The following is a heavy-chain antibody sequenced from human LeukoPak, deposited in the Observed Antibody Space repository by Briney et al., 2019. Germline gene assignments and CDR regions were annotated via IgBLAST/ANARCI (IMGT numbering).Heavy chain of an antibody. CDR2: IYWDDDK. CDR3: AHSPDFWSGYSKGGGFDY. D-gene: IGHD3-3*01. J-gene: IGHJ4*02. CDR1: GFSLSTSGVG. V-gene: IGHV2-5*02. Sequence: ESGPTLVNPTQTLTLTCTFSGFSLSTSGVGVGWIRQPPGKALEWLALIYWDDDKRYSPSLKSRLTITKDTSKNQVVLTMTNMDPVDTATYYCAHSPDFWSGYSKGGGFDYWGQGTLVAVSS.